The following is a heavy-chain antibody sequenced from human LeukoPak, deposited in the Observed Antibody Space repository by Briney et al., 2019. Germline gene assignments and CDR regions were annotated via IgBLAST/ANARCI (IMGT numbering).Heavy chain of an antibody. CDR2: TTNNGENT. CDR3: VTDGAGYNYDY. Sequence: GGSLRLSCAASGFIFNNYAMHWVRQAPGKGLELVSATTNNGENTYYADSVKGRFTISRDNSKNTLFLQMGTLRPEDLGIYYCVTDGAGYNYDYWGQGTLVTVSS. J-gene: IGHJ4*02. V-gene: IGHV3-64*02. CDR1: GFIFNNYA. D-gene: IGHD5-24*01.